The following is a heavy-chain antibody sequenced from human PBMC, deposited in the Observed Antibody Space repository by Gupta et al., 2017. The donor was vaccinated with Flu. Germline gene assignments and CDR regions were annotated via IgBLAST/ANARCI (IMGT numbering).Heavy chain of an antibody. CDR1: W. J-gene: IGHJ4*02. V-gene: IGHV3-7*01. CDR2: IKQDGSEK. CDR3: ARDNLFDY. Sequence: WMSWVRQAPGKGLEWVANIKQDGSEKYYVDSVKGRFTISRDNAKKSLYLQMNSLRAEDTAVYYCARDNLFDYWGQGTLVTVSS.